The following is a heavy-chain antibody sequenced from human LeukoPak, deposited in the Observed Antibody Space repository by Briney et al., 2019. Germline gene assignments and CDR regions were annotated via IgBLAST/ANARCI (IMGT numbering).Heavy chain of an antibody. D-gene: IGHD1-7*01. CDR2: INHSGST. J-gene: IGHJ6*02. V-gene: IGHV4-34*01. Sequence: SETLSLTCAVYGGSFSGYYWSWIRQPPGKGLEWIGEINHSGSTNYNPSLKSRVTISVDTSKNQFSLKLSSVTAADTAVYSCASELGGGMDVWGQGTTVTVSS. CDR3: ASELGGGMDV. CDR1: GGSFSGYY.